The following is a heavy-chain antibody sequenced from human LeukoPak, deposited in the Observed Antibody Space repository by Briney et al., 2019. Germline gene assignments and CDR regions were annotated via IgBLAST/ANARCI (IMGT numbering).Heavy chain of an antibody. CDR1: GGSISSYY. CDR3: ARLGGGSGSYEGEYHFDY. D-gene: IGHD3-10*01. V-gene: IGHV4-4*09. J-gene: IGHJ4*02. CDR2: IYTSGST. Sequence: PSETLSLTCTVSGGSISSYYWSWIRQPPGKGLEWIGYIYTSGSTNYNPSLKSRVTISVDTSKNQFSLKLSSVTAADTAVYYCARLGGGSGSYEGEYHFDYWGQGTLVTVSS.